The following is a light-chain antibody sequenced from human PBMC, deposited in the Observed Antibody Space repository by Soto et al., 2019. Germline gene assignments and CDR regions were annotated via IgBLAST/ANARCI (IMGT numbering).Light chain of an antibody. CDR1: QSVSSN. J-gene: IGKJ1*01. V-gene: IGKV3-15*01. CDR2: GAS. CDR3: QQYNNWPPRAWT. Sequence: EIVMTQSPATLSVSPGERATLSCRASQSVSSNLAWYQQKPGQAPRLLIYGASTRATGIPARFSGSGSGTDFTLTIRSLQSEDFAVYYCQQYNNWPPRAWTFGQGTKVEIK.